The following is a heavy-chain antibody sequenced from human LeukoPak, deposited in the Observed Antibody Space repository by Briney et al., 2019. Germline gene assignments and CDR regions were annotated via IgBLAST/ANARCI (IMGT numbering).Heavy chain of an antibody. Sequence: PSETLSLTCTVSGGSISSYYWSWIRQPPGKGLEWIGCIYDSGSTSYNPSLRRRVTISVDTSKNQFFLRLSSVTAADTAVYYCAREAYCGADSYSGFDYWGQGTLVTVSS. D-gene: IGHD2-21*02. CDR1: GGSISSYY. V-gene: IGHV4-59*01. J-gene: IGHJ4*02. CDR2: IYDSGST. CDR3: AREAYCGADSYSGFDY.